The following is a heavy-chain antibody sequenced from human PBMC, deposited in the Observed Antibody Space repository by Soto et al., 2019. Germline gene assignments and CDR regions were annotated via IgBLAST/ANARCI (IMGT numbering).Heavy chain of an antibody. V-gene: IGHV3-21*01. CDR1: GFTFSSYS. CDR3: ARDGGDVDTAMLGYYYYGMDV. Sequence: GGSLRLSCAASGFTFSSYSMNWVRQAPGKGLEWVSSISSSSSYIYYADSVKGRFTISRDNAKNSLYLQMNSLRAEDTAVYYCARDGGDVDTAMLGYYYYGMDVWGQGTTVTVSS. J-gene: IGHJ6*02. CDR2: ISSSSSYI. D-gene: IGHD5-18*01.